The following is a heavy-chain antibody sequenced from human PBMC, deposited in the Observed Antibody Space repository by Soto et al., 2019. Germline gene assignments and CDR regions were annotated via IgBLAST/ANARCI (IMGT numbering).Heavy chain of an antibody. CDR1: GFTFSSYG. V-gene: IGHV3-33*06. Sequence: PGGSLRLSCAASGFTFSSYGMHWVRQAPGKGLEWVAVIWYDGSNKYYADSVKGRFTISRDNSKNTLYLQMNSLRAEDTAVYYCAKGVKTDGIVVVPAANIPSWFDPWGQGTLVTVSS. J-gene: IGHJ5*02. CDR3: AKGVKTDGIVVVPAANIPSWFDP. D-gene: IGHD2-2*01. CDR2: IWYDGSNK.